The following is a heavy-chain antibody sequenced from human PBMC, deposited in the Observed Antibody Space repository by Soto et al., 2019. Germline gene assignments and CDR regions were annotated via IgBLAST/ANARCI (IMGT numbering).Heavy chain of an antibody. Sequence: QVQLVESGGGVVQPGRSLRLSCAASGFAFSSYAMHWVRQAPGKGLEWVAVISYDGSNKYYADSVKGRFTISRDNSKNTLYLQMNSLRAEDTAVYYCARDSLGRGTGEIDYWGQGTLVTVSS. CDR2: ISYDGSNK. CDR1: GFAFSSYA. CDR3: ARDSLGRGTGEIDY. D-gene: IGHD7-27*01. V-gene: IGHV3-30-3*01. J-gene: IGHJ4*02.